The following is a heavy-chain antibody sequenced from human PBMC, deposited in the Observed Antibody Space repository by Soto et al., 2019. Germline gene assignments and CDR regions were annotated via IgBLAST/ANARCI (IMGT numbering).Heavy chain of an antibody. Sequence: QVQLQQWGAGLLKPSETLSLTCAVYGGSFSGYYWCLIRQPPGKGLEWIGEINHSASTNYNPSLKSRVTISVDTSKNQFSLKLSSVTAADTAVYYCERNWRRGGPSYMDVWGKGTTVTVSS. CDR3: ERNWRRGGPSYMDV. V-gene: IGHV4-34*01. D-gene: IGHD2-15*01. CDR2: INHSAST. CDR1: GGSFSGYY. J-gene: IGHJ6*03.